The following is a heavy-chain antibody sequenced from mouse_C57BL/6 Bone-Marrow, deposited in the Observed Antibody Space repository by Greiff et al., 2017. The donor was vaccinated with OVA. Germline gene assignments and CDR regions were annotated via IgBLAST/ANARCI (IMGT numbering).Heavy chain of an antibody. CDR3: ARESDWYFDV. Sequence: VQLQESGAELARPGASVKLSCKASGYTFTSYGISWVKQRTGQGLEWIGEIYPRSGNTYYNEKFKGKATLTADKSSSTAYMELRSLTSEDSAVYFCARESDWYFDVWGTGTTVTVSS. CDR1: GYTFTSYG. V-gene: IGHV1-81*01. CDR2: IYPRSGNT. J-gene: IGHJ1*03.